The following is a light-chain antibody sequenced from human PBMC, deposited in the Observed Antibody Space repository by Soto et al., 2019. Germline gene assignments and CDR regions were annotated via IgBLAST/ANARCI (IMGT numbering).Light chain of an antibody. Sequence: DIQMTQSPSTLSASVGDRVTITCRASQSISTLLAWYQQKPGKAPKLLIYDASSLENGDPARFSGSGSGTEFSLAISSLQSDDFSTYYCQQYKSNPYTFGQGTRLEIK. V-gene: IGKV1-5*01. CDR1: QSISTL. CDR2: DAS. J-gene: IGKJ2*01. CDR3: QQYKSNPYT.